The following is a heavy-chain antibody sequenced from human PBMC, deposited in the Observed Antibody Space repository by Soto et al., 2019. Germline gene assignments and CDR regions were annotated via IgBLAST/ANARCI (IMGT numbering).Heavy chain of an antibody. CDR2: INAYNGHT. J-gene: IGHJ5*02. V-gene: IGHV1-18*01. CDR3: ARDVASAGTTWFDT. Sequence: QVQLVQSGAEVKKPGASVKVSCKASGYTFASYGISWVRQAPGQGLEWMGWINAYNGHTYYPEKLQGRVTMTTDISKSTGYMELRSLCSVDTALYYCARDVASAGTTWFDTWGKGTLVNVSS. D-gene: IGHD6-13*01. CDR1: GYTFASYG.